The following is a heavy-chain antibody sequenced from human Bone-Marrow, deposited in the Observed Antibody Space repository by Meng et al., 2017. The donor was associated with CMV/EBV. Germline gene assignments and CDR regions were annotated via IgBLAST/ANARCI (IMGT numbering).Heavy chain of an antibody. Sequence: GGSLRPSCAASGFTFDDYGMTWVRQPPGNGLEWVSGINWNGGSTGYADSVKGRFTISRDNAKNSLYLQMNSLIAEDTALYYCAFYGDYPYDYWGQGTLVTVSS. D-gene: IGHD4-17*01. CDR3: AFYGDYPYDY. V-gene: IGHV3-20*04. CDR2: INWNGGST. J-gene: IGHJ4*02. CDR1: GFTFDDYG.